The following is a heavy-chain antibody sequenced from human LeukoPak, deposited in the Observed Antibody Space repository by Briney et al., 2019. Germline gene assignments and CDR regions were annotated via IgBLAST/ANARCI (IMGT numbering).Heavy chain of an antibody. CDR3: ARVLAGRSDYDNSDYYPYFDC. Sequence: GESLKISCKGSGYMFTGYWIAWVRQMPGKGLEWMGIVYPGDSYTRYSPSFQGQVTISADKSISTAYLQWSSLKASDTAIYYCARVLAGRSDYDNSDYYPYFDCWGQGALVTVSS. CDR1: GYMFTGYW. V-gene: IGHV5-51*01. D-gene: IGHD3-22*01. CDR2: VYPGDSYT. J-gene: IGHJ4*02.